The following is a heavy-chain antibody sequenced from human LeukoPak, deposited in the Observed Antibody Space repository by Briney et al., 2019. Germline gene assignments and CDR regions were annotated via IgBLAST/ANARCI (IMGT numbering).Heavy chain of an antibody. CDR3: ARDGGDGYNHSFDY. J-gene: IGHJ4*02. D-gene: IGHD5-24*01. V-gene: IGHV1-69*13. CDR1: GGTFSSYA. Sequence: SVKVSCKASGGTFSSYAISWVRQAPGQGLEWMGGIIPIFGTANYAQKFQGRVTITADESTSTAYMELSSLRSEDTAVYYCARDGGDGYNHSFDYWGQGTLVTVSS. CDR2: IIPIFGTA.